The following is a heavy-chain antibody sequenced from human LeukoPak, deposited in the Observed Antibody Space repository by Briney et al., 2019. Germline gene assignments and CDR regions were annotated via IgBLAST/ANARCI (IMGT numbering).Heavy chain of an antibody. V-gene: IGHV4-31*03. CDR3: ARSPYYYDSSGYLYYFDY. CDR1: GGSISSGGYY. Sequence: SQTLSLTCTVSGGSISSGGYYWSWIRQHPGKGLEWIGYIYYSGSTYYNPSLKSRVTISVDTSKNQFSLKLSSVTAADTAVYYCARSPYYYDSSGYLYYFDYWGQGALVTVSS. D-gene: IGHD3-22*01. CDR2: IYYSGST. J-gene: IGHJ4*02.